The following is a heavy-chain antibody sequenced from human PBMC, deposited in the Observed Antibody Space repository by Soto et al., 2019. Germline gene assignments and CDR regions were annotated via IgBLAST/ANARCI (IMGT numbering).Heavy chain of an antibody. J-gene: IGHJ4*02. CDR3: ARAAEAAALYYFDY. V-gene: IGHV4-31*03. CDR1: GGSISSGGYY. D-gene: IGHD6-13*01. Sequence: SETLSLTCTVSGGSISSGGYYWSWIRQHPGKGLEWIGYIYYSGSTYYNPSLKSRVTISVDTSKNQFSLKLSSVTAADTAVYYCARAAEAAALYYFDYWGQGTLVTVSS. CDR2: IYYSGST.